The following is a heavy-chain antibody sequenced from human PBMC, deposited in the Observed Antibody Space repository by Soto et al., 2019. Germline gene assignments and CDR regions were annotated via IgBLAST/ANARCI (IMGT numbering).Heavy chain of an antibody. D-gene: IGHD3-22*01. CDR1: GFTFSSYW. CDR2: INSDGSST. Sequence: GGSLRLSCAASGFTFSSYWMHWVRQAPGKGLVWVSRINSDGSSTSYADSVKGRFTISRDNAKNTLYLQMNSLRAEDTAVYYCARGGAYYYDSSGTFTGMDVWGQGTTVTVSS. V-gene: IGHV3-74*01. CDR3: ARGGAYYYDSSGTFTGMDV. J-gene: IGHJ6*02.